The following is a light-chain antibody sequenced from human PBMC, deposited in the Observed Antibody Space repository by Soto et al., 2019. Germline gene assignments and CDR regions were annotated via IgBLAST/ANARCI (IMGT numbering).Light chain of an antibody. J-gene: IGKJ5*01. Sequence: EIVMTQSPATLSVSPGERATLSCRASQSVSSNLAWYQQKPGQAPTLLIYGASTRATGIPARFSGSGSGTEFTLTISSLQSEDFAVYYCQQYNNSLITFGQGTRLEIK. CDR3: QQYNNSLIT. CDR1: QSVSSN. V-gene: IGKV3-15*01. CDR2: GAS.